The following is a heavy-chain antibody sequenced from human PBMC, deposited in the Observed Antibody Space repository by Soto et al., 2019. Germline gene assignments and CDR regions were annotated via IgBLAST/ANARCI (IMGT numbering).Heavy chain of an antibody. V-gene: IGHV1-69*13. CDR3: ARDSSAAKYYYYYYGMDV. Sequence: SVKVSCKASGGTFSSYAISWVRQAPGQGLEWMGGIIPIFGTANYAQKFQGRVTITADESTSTAYMELSSLRSEDTAVYYCARDSSAAKYYYYYYGMDVWGQGTTVTVSS. J-gene: IGHJ6*02. D-gene: IGHD2-15*01. CDR2: IIPIFGTA. CDR1: GGTFSSYA.